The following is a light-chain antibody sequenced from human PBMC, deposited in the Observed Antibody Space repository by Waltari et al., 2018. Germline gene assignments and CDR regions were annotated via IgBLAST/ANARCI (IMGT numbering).Light chain of an antibody. CDR2: ASS. Sequence: IVLTQSPGTLSLSPGGRATLSCRASQNIGHNLAWYQQKPGQAPRLLIYASSTRAAGIPDRFSGSGSGADVSLTITRLEPDDFAVYYCQHHFRLPATFGQGTKV. CDR1: QNIGHN. J-gene: IGKJ1*01. CDR3: QHHFRLPAT. V-gene: IGKV3-20*01.